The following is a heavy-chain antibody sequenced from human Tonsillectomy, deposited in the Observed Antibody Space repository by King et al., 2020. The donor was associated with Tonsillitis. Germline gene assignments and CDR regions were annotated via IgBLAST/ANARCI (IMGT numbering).Heavy chain of an antibody. Sequence: QLVQSGGGVVQPGRSLRLSCAASGFTFSSYGMHWGRQAPGKGLEWEAVISYDGSNKNYADAVKGRFTISRDNSKNTLYLQMNSLRAEDAAVYYCAKAPTSFVGYAFDLWGQGTLVTVSS. J-gene: IGHJ4*02. D-gene: IGHD5-12*01. CDR2: ISYDGSNK. CDR1: GFTFSSYG. V-gene: IGHV3-30*18. CDR3: AKAPTSFVGYAFDL.